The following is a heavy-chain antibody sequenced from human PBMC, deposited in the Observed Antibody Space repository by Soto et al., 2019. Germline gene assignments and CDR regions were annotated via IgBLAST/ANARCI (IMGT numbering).Heavy chain of an antibody. V-gene: IGHV3-30*18. CDR2: ISYDGSNK. J-gene: IGHJ4*02. CDR3: AKDSTPIIAALSTFDY. D-gene: IGHD6-13*01. CDR1: GFTFSSYG. Sequence: GGSLRLSCAASGFTFSSYGMHWVRQAPGKGLEWVAVISYDGSNKYYADSVKGRFTISRDNSKNTLYLQMNSLRAEDTAVYYCAKDSTPIIAALSTFDYWGQGTLVTVSS.